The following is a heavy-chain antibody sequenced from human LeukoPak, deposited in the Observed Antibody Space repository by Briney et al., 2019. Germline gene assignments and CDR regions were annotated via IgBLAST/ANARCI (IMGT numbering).Heavy chain of an antibody. J-gene: IGHJ4*02. Sequence: PGGSLGLSCAASGFTVSSNYMSWGRQAPGKGLEWVSVIYSSGSTYYADSVKGRFTISRDNSKNTLYLQMNSLRAEDTAVYYCARREPSGRYYINWGQGTLVTVSS. CDR1: GFTVSSNY. CDR3: ARREPSGRYYIN. D-gene: IGHD1-26*01. V-gene: IGHV3-53*01. CDR2: IYSSGST.